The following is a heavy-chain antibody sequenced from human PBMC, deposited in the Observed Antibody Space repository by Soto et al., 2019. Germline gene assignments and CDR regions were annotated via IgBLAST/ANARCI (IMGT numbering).Heavy chain of an antibody. V-gene: IGHV1-69*06. CDR1: GGTFSSYA. CDR2: IIPIFGTA. J-gene: IGHJ6*02. D-gene: IGHD2-2*01. Sequence: QVQLVQSGAEVKKPGSSVKVSCKASGGTFSSYAISWVRQAPGQGLEWMGGIIPIFGTANYAQKFQGRVTITADKSTSTAYMELSSLRSEDTTVYYCARVRSGTMGTYYYGMDVWGQGTTVTVSS. CDR3: ARVRSGTMGTYYYGMDV.